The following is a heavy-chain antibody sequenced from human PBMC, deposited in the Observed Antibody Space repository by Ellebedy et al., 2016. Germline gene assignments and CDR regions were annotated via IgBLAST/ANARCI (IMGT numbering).Heavy chain of an antibody. CDR3: AKGIAVAGDAFDF. Sequence: ASVKVSXXASGYIFTKYGISWVRQAPGQGLEWMGWTSTDSDNRNYAENLQGRVTMTADTSTNTAYMELRSLRSDDTAVYYCAKGIAVAGDAFDFWGQGTMVTVSS. V-gene: IGHV1-18*01. D-gene: IGHD6-13*01. CDR2: TSTDSDNR. J-gene: IGHJ3*01. CDR1: GYIFTKYG.